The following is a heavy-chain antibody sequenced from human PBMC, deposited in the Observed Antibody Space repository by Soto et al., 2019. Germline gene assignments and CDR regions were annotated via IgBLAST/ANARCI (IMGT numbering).Heavy chain of an antibody. J-gene: IGHJ5*02. D-gene: IGHD3-10*01. Sequence: QVQLVQSGAEVKKSGASVKVSCKASGYTFTSYDINWVRQATGQGLEWMGWINPNNGNTGYAQKFQGRVTMTRDTSINTDYMELSSLRSEDTAVYFCARTSSATRGGFDPWGQGTLVTVSS. CDR1: GYTFTSYD. CDR2: INPNNGNT. V-gene: IGHV1-8*01. CDR3: ARTSSATRGGFDP.